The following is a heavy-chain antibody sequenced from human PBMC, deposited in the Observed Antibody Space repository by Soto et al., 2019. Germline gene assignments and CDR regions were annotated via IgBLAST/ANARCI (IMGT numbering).Heavy chain of an antibody. CDR3: AKDHCASNSIDY. Sequence: GGSLRLSCAASGFTFSSYWMHWVRQVPGKGLVWVSRINTDGRKTHYADSVKGRFANSRDNAQNTLHLQMNSLRVEDSAVYYCAKDHCASNSIDYWGLGXLVTVSS. V-gene: IGHV3-74*01. D-gene: IGHD3-3*02. CDR2: INTDGRKT. J-gene: IGHJ4*02. CDR1: GFTFSSYW.